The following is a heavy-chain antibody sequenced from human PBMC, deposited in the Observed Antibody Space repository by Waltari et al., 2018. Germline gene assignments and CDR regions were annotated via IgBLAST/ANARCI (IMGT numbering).Heavy chain of an antibody. CDR2: IYYSGST. CDR1: GGSISSSSYY. CDR3: ARNVSSISSSRDAFDY. Sequence: LQLQASGPGLVKPSETLSLTCPVSGGSISSSSYYWGWIRQPPGKGLAWIGSIYYSGSTYYNPSLKSRVTISVDTSKNQFSLKLSSVTAADTAVYYCARNVSSISSSRDAFDYWGQGTLVSVSS. V-gene: IGHV4-39*07. J-gene: IGHJ4*02. D-gene: IGHD6-13*01.